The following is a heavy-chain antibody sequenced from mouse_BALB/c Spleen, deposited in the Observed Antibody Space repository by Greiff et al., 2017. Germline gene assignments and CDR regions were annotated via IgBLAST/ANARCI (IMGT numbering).Heavy chain of an antibody. J-gene: IGHJ4*01. CDR1: GYTFSSYW. CDR2: ILPGSGST. D-gene: IGHD2-14*01. Sequence: QVQLQQSGAELMKPGASVKISCKATGYTFSSYWIEWVKQRPGHGLEWIGEILPGSGSTNYNEKFKGKATFTADTSSNTAYMQLSSLTSEDSAVYYCARWDRYDVGYAMDYWGQGASVTVSS. V-gene: IGHV1-9*01. CDR3: ARWDRYDVGYAMDY.